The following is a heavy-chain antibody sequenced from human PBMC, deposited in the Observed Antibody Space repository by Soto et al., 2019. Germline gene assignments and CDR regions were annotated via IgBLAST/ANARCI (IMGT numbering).Heavy chain of an antibody. CDR1: GFTFSSYA. V-gene: IGHV3-64D*06. J-gene: IGHJ4*02. D-gene: IGHD6-13*01. Sequence: GGSLRLSCSASGFTFSSYAMHWVRQAPGKGLEYVSAISSNGGSTYYADSVKGRFTISRDNSKNTLYLQMSSLRAEDTAVYYCVKGSASVTILFDYWGQGTLVTVSS. CDR2: ISSNGGST. CDR3: VKGSASVTILFDY.